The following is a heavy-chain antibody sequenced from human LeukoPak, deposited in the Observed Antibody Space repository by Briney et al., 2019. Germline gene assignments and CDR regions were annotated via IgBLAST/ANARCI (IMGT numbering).Heavy chain of an antibody. V-gene: IGHV3-7*01. D-gene: IGHD4-17*01. J-gene: IGHJ6*03. CDR1: GFTFSSYW. CDR3: AKKGATVIPPYYYYYMDV. CDR2: IKQDGSEK. Sequence: GGTLRLSCAASGFTFSSYWMSWVRQAPGKGLEWVANIKQDGSEKYYVDSVKGRFTISRDNAKNSLYLQMNSLRAEDTAVYYCAKKGATVIPPYYYYYMDVWGKGTTVTVSS.